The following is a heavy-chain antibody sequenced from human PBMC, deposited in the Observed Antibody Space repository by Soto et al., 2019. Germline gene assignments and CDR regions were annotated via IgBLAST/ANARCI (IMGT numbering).Heavy chain of an antibody. Sequence: QSGGSLRLSCAASGFTFSSYAMHWVRQAPGKGLEWVAVISYDGSNKYYADSVKGRFTISRDNSKNTLYLQMNSLRAEDTAVYYCVGSSYCSSTSCSIDGPWDAFDIWGQGTMVTVSS. D-gene: IGHD2-2*01. CDR2: ISYDGSNK. CDR3: VGSSYCSSTSCSIDGPWDAFDI. V-gene: IGHV3-30-3*01. J-gene: IGHJ3*02. CDR1: GFTFSSYA.